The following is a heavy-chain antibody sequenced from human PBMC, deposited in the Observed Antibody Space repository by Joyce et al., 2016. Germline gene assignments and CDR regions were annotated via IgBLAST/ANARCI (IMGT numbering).Heavy chain of an antibody. CDR1: GFPFSSYW. Sequence: EVQLVESGGGLIQPGGSLGLSCAASGFPFSSYWMHWVRQAPGKGLVWVSRSNSVDGRTTYADSVKDRFTISRDNAKNTLYLQMNSLRAEDTAIYFCARGYSYGMDVWGQGTTVTVSS. CDR3: ARGYSYGMDV. J-gene: IGHJ6*02. CDR2: SNSVDGRT. V-gene: IGHV3-74*01.